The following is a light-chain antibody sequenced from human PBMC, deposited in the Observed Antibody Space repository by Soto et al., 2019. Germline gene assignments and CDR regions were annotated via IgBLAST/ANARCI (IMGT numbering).Light chain of an antibody. CDR1: EGLLHSDGNTY. V-gene: IGKV2-24*01. CDR3: MQSLQTWT. CDR2: QIS. J-gene: IGKJ1*01. Sequence: IVLTQTPLTASVTPGQPASFSCGSSEGLLHSDGNTYLSWLHQRPGQPPRLLIYQISKQLSGVPDRFSGSGAGTDFTLKISRVEAEDVGVYYCMQSLQTWTFGQGTKVDIK.